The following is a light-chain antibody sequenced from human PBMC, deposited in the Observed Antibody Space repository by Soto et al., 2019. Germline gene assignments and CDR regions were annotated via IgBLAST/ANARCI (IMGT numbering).Light chain of an antibody. J-gene: IGKJ4*01. CDR3: QQSYSTPLT. CDR1: QSISSY. Sequence: DIQMTQSPSSLSSSVGDIFTITCRASQSISSYLNWYQQKPGKAPKLLIYAASSLQSGVPSRFSGSGSGTDFTLTISSLQPEDFATYYCQQSYSTPLTFGGGTKVDIK. V-gene: IGKV1-39*01. CDR2: AAS.